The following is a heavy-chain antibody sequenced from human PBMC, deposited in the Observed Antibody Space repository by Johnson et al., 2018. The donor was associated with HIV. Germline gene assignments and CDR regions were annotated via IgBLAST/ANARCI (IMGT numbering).Heavy chain of an antibody. CDR3: AKGYGGNGGAFDI. CDR1: GFTFSNAW. CDR2: IKSKTDGGTI. V-gene: IGHV3-15*01. Sequence: VQLVESGGGLVKPGGSLRLSCAASGFTFSNAWMSWVRQAPGKGLEWVGRIKSKTDGGTIDYAAPVKGRFTISRDNSKNTLYLQMNSLRAEDTAVYYCAKGYGGNGGAFDIWGQGTMVTVSS. J-gene: IGHJ3*02. D-gene: IGHD4-23*01.